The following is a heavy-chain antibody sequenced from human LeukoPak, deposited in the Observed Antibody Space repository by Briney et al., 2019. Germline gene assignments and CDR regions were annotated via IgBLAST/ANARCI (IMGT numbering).Heavy chain of an antibody. D-gene: IGHD3-16*02. V-gene: IGHV4-39*01. J-gene: IGHJ4*02. CDR2: IYYSGST. CDR3: AGHWRLITFGGVIVKYYFDY. Sequence: SETLSLTCTVSGGSISSSSYYWGWIRQPPGKGLEWIGSIYYSGSTYYNPSLKSRVTISVDTSKNQFSLKLSSVTAADTAVYYCAGHWRLITFGGVIVKYYFDYWGQGTLVTVSS. CDR1: GGSISSSSYY.